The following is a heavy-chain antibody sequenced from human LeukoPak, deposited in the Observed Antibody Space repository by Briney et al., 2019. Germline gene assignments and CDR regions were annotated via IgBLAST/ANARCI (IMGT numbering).Heavy chain of an antibody. CDR2: IYPPDSNT. Sequence: GESLKISCKVSGDTFTNYWIGWVRQMPGKGLEWMGIIYPPDSNTRYSPSFQGQVSISADESISTAYLQWSSLRDSDTAMYYCARRRSMTPTGHFDYWGQGTLVTVSS. CDR3: ARRRSMTPTGHFDY. D-gene: IGHD1-1*01. CDR1: GDTFTNYW. V-gene: IGHV5-51*01. J-gene: IGHJ4*02.